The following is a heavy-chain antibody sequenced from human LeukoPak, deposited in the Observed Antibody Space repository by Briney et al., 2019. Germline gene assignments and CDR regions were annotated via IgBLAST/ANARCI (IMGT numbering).Heavy chain of an antibody. Sequence: PGRSLRLSCAASGFTFSDYWMTWVRQAPGKGLEWVADIKRDGSEQNYVDSVKGRFTISRDNAKNSLYLQMNSPRVDDTAVYYCARGRGDYWGQGILVTVSS. CDR2: IKRDGSEQ. V-gene: IGHV3-7*01. CDR1: GFTFSDYW. J-gene: IGHJ4*02. CDR3: ARGRGDY. D-gene: IGHD3-10*01.